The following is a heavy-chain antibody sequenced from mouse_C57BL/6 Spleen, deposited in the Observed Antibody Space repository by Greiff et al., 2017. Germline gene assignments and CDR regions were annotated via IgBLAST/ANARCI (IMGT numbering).Heavy chain of an antibody. CDR2: IYPGSGST. CDR3: AQSGLRLGAMDY. CDR1: GYTFTSYW. Sequence: VQLQQPGAELVKPGASVKMSCKASGYTFTSYWITWVKQRPGQGLEWIGDIYPGSGSTNYNEKFKSKATLTVDTSSSTAYMQLSSLTSEDSAVYYCAQSGLRLGAMDYWGQGTSVTVSS. J-gene: IGHJ4*01. D-gene: IGHD3-2*02. V-gene: IGHV1-55*01.